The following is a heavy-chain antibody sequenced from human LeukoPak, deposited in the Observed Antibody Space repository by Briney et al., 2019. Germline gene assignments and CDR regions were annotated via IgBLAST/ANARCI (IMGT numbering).Heavy chain of an antibody. D-gene: IGHD1-14*01. CDR1: GYTFTSYY. CDR2: INPSGGST. V-gene: IGHV1-46*01. J-gene: IGHJ6*03. Sequence: ASVKVSCKASGYTFTSYYIHWVRQAPGQGLEWMGLINPSGGSTNFAQKFQGRVTMTRDTSTSTVYMELSSLRSEDTAVYYCARCPEYYYYYMDVWGKGTTVTISS. CDR3: ARCPEYYYYYMDV.